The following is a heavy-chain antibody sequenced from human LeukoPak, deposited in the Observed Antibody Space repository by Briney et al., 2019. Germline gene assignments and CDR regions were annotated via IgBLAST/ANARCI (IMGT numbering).Heavy chain of an antibody. D-gene: IGHD3-10*01. CDR2: IKQDGSEK. J-gene: IGHJ4*02. Sequence: GGSLRLSCAASGFTFSSYWMDWVRQAPGKGLEWVANIKQDGSEKYYVDSVKGRFTISRDNAKNSLYLQMNSLRAEDTAVYFCAKDYYYGSGSQDYFDYWGQGTLVTVSS. CDR3: AKDYYYGSGSQDYFDY. V-gene: IGHV3-7*01. CDR1: GFTFSSYW.